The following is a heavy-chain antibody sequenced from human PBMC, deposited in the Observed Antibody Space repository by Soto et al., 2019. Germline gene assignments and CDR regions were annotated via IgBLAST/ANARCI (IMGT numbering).Heavy chain of an antibody. J-gene: IGHJ4*02. V-gene: IGHV4-4*07. D-gene: IGHD1-26*01. CDR3: AGDSGSYSFDS. Sequence: QVQLQESGPGLVKPSETLSLTCTVSGGSISSYYWSWIRQSAGKGLEWIGRIYSSGSTNYNPSLKSLVTMSVDTSKNQFSLTLSAVTAADTSWDYGAGDSGSYSFDSWGQGTLVTVSS. CDR1: GGSISSYY. CDR2: IYSSGST.